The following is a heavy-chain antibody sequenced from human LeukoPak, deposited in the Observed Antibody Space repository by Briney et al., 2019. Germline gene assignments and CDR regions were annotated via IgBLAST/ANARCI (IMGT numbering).Heavy chain of an antibody. CDR3: ARSDGYGLIGI. CDR2: IYSSGST. V-gene: IGHV4-39*07. Sequence: PSETLSLTCSVSGVSISSGSNYWGWIRQPPGKTLEWIGSIYSSGSTYYNPSLKSRVIILFDTAKNHFSLNLSPVTAADTAVYYCARSDGYGLIGIWGQGTMVTVSS. J-gene: IGHJ3*02. D-gene: IGHD3-10*01. CDR1: GVSISSGSNY.